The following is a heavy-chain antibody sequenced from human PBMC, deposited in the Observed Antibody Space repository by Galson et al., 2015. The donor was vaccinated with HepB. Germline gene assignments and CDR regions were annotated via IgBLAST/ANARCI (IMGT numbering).Heavy chain of an antibody. CDR3: ARAYLVRGAPLDY. V-gene: IGHV3-11*05. CDR2: ISSSSTYT. D-gene: IGHD3-10*01. J-gene: IGHJ4*02. CDR1: GFIFSDYY. Sequence: SLRLSCAASGFIFSDYYITWIRQAPGKGLEWVSDISSSSTYTNYADSVKGRFTISRDNAKNSMYLQMNNLRAEDTAVYYCARAYLVRGAPLDYWGQGTLVTVSS.